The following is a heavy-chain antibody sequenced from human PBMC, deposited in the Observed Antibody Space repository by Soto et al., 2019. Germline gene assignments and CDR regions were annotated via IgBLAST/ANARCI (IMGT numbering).Heavy chain of an antibody. Sequence: GESLKISCKGSGYSFTSQWIGWVRQMPGKGLEWMGIIYPGDSDTRYGPSFQGQVTISADKSISTAYLQWSSLKASDTAMYYCARHRPAAAAFMDVWGQGTTVTVS. V-gene: IGHV5-51*01. CDR1: GYSFTSQW. D-gene: IGHD6-13*01. J-gene: IGHJ6*02. CDR2: IYPGDSDT. CDR3: ARHRPAAAAFMDV.